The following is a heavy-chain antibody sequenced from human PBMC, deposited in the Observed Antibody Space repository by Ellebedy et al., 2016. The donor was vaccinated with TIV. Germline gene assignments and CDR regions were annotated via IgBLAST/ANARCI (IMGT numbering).Heavy chain of an antibody. CDR3: ASTDQRGYYYGMDV. Sequence: GGSLRLSXAASGFTFSSYAMHWVRQAPGKGLEWVAVISYDGSNKYYADSVKGRFTISRDNSKNTLYLQMNSLRAEDTAVYYCASTDQRGYYYGMDVWGQGTTVTVSS. CDR2: ISYDGSNK. CDR1: GFTFSSYA. J-gene: IGHJ6*02. D-gene: IGHD3-10*01. V-gene: IGHV3-30-3*01.